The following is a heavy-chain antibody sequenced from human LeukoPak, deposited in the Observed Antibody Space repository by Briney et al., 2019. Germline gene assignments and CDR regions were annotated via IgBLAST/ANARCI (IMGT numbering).Heavy chain of an antibody. Sequence: PGGSLRLSCAASGFTFSSYWMSWVRQAPGKGLEWVANIKQDGSEKYYVGSVKGRFTISRDNAKNSLYLQMNSLRAEDTAVYYCARLQWYDAFDIWGQGTMVTVSS. CDR3: ARLQWYDAFDI. J-gene: IGHJ3*02. CDR1: GFTFSSYW. CDR2: IKQDGSEK. D-gene: IGHD2-15*01. V-gene: IGHV3-7*01.